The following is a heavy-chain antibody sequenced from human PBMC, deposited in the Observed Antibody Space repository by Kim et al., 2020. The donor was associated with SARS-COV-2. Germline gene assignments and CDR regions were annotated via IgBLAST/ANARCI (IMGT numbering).Heavy chain of an antibody. CDR1: GVSMSSRTYY. Sequence: SETLSLTCSLSGVSMSSRTYYWGWIRQPPGKGLEWIGSINYGGSTYYNPSLKSRVTISIDTSNNQFSLTLRSVTAADTAVYFCPRHLSPVRVAFMDVWG. CDR2: INYGGST. CDR3: PRHLSPVRVAFMDV. V-gene: IGHV4-39*01. J-gene: IGHJ6*02. D-gene: IGHD2-15*01.